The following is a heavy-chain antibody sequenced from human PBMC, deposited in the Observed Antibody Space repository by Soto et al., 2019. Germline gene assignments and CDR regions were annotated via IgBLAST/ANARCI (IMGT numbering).Heavy chain of an antibody. V-gene: IGHV3-74*01. Sequence: GGSLRLSCAASGFTFSSYWMHWVRQAPGKGLVWVSRIRTDGGTTTYADSVTGRFTISRDNAKNMLYLQMNSLRAEDTAVYYCARESYYGSTYYFDYWGQGTLVTVSS. D-gene: IGHD3-10*01. CDR2: IRTDGGTT. J-gene: IGHJ4*02. CDR1: GFTFSSYW. CDR3: ARESYYGSTYYFDY.